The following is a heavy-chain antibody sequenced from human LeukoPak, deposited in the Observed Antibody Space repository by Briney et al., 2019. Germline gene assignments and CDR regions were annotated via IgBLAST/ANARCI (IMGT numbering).Heavy chain of an antibody. J-gene: IGHJ3*02. CDR2: IIPIFGTA. CDR1: GGTFSSYA. V-gene: IGHV1-69*13. Sequence: GASVTVSFKASGGTFSSYAISWVRQAPGQGLEWMGGIIPIFGTANYAQKFQGRVTITADESTSTAYMELSSLRSEDTAVYYCASPVGEMATIFPKRNDAFDIWGQGTMVTVSS. D-gene: IGHD5-24*01. CDR3: ASPVGEMATIFPKRNDAFDI.